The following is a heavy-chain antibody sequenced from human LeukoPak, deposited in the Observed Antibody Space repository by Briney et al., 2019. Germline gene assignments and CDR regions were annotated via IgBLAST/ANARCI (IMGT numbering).Heavy chain of an antibody. CDR3: AREAYYYDSSGYPIVGYYYYYGMDV. V-gene: IGHV3-7*01. CDR2: IKQDGSEK. D-gene: IGHD3-22*01. Sequence: GGSLRLSCAASVFTFSIYWMSGLRQAPGRGGEGVANIKQDGSEKYYVDSVKGRFTISRDNAKNSLYLQMNSLRAEDTAVYYCAREAYYYDSSGYPIVGYYYYYGMDVWGQGTTVTVSS. CDR1: VFTFSIYW. J-gene: IGHJ6*02.